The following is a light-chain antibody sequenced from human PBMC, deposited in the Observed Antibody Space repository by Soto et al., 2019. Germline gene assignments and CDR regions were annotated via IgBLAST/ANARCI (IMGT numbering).Light chain of an antibody. CDR3: QQYGSSVTWT. Sequence: VLTQSPGTVSLSPGDRATLSCRASQSVTSNYLAWYQQKPGQAPRLLIYAASSRATGIPDRFSGSGSGTDFTLSISRLEPEDFAVYYCQQYGSSVTWTFGQGTKVEIK. CDR2: AAS. V-gene: IGKV3-20*01. J-gene: IGKJ1*01. CDR1: QSVTSNY.